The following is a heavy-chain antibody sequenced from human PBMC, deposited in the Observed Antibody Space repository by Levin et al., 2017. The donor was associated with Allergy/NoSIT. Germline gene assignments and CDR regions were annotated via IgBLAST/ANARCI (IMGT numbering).Heavy chain of an antibody. V-gene: IGHV3-23*01. D-gene: IGHD3-16*02. CDR3: AKDRLGELSSHDAFDI. J-gene: IGHJ3*02. Sequence: GGSLRLSCAASGFTFNSYAMSWVRQAPGKGLEWVSTISGSGGSTYYADSVKGRFTISRDNSRDTLYLQMNSLRAEDTAVYYCAKDRLGELSSHDAFDIWGQGTMVTVSS. CDR2: ISGSGGST. CDR1: GFTFNSYA.